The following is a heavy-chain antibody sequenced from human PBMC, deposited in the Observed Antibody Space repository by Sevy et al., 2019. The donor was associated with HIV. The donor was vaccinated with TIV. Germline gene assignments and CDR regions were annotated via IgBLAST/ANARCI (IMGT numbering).Heavy chain of an antibody. J-gene: IGHJ4*02. CDR2: ISGSGGST. Sequence: GGSLRLSCAASVFTFSSYAMSWVRQAPGKGLEWVSAISGSGGSTYYADSVKGRFTISRDNSKNTLYLQMNSLRAEDTAVYYCAKDWWAKDIVVVVAATTSLGYWGQGTLVTVSS. D-gene: IGHD2-15*01. V-gene: IGHV3-23*01. CDR1: VFTFSSYA. CDR3: AKDWWAKDIVVVVAATTSLGY.